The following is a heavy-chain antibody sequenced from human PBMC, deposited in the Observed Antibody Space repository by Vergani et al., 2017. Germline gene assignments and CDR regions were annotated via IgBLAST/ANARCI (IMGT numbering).Heavy chain of an antibody. Sequence: QVQLVQSGAEVKKPGASVKVSCKASGYTFTDYFMHWVRQAPGQGLEWMGWINPNSGGTNYAQKFQGRVTITRNTSISTAYMELSSLRSEDTAVYYCARGRRSSGGSPRGGFWFDPWGQGTLVTVSS. J-gene: IGHJ5*02. CDR3: ARGRRSSGGSPRGGFWFDP. CDR2: INPNSGGT. D-gene: IGHD2-15*01. CDR1: GYTFTDYF. V-gene: IGHV1-2*02.